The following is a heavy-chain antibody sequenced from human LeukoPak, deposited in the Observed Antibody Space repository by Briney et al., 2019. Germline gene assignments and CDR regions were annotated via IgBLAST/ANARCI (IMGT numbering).Heavy chain of an antibody. CDR2: IYPGDSDT. CDR1: GYRFTSYW. CDR3: ARQPIGGYYDSSGYPTDAFDI. D-gene: IGHD3-22*01. J-gene: IGHJ3*02. Sequence: GESLQISCQGSGYRFTSYWIGWVRQMPGKGLEWMGNIYPGDSDTRYSPSFQGQVTISADKSISTAYLQWSSLKASDTAMYYCARQPIGGYYDSSGYPTDAFDIWGQGTMVTVSS. V-gene: IGHV5-51*01.